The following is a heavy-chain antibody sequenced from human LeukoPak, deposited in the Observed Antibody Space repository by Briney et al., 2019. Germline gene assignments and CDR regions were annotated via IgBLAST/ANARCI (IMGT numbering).Heavy chain of an antibody. CDR1: GFTYSSYW. D-gene: IGHD2-15*01. CDR3: ARDRAAFKYFQH. J-gene: IGHJ1*01. CDR2: IKQDGSEK. Sequence: GSLALSCAASGFTYSSYWMSWVRQAPGKGLEWVANIKQDGSEKYYVDSVKGRFTISRDNAKNSLYLQMNSLRAEDTAVYYCARDRAAFKYFQHWGQGTLVTVSS. V-gene: IGHV3-7*01.